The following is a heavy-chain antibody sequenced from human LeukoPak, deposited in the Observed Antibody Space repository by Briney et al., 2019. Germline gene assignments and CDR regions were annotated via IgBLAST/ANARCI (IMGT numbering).Heavy chain of an antibody. CDR3: ARDQVGRYYDSSGYIGWFDP. V-gene: IGHV4-39*07. CDR1: GGSISSSSYY. J-gene: IGHJ5*02. Sequence: SENLSLTCTVSGGSISSSSYYWGWIRQPPGKGLEWIGSIYYSGSTYYNPSLKSRVTISVDTSKNQFSLKLSSVTAADTAVYYCARDQVGRYYDSSGYIGWFDPWGQGTLVTVSS. D-gene: IGHD3-22*01. CDR2: IYYSGST.